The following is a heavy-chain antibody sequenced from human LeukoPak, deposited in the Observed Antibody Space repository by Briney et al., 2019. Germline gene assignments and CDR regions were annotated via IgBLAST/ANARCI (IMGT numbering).Heavy chain of an antibody. Sequence: GGSLRLSCAASGFTFDDYGMSWVRQAPGKGLEWVSGINWNGGSTGYADSVKGRFTISRDNAKNSLYLQMNSLRAEDTALYYCAREYSSSSAPRYFQHWGQGTLVTVSS. CDR3: AREYSSSSAPRYFQH. D-gene: IGHD6-6*01. CDR2: INWNGGST. V-gene: IGHV3-20*04. J-gene: IGHJ1*01. CDR1: GFTFDDYG.